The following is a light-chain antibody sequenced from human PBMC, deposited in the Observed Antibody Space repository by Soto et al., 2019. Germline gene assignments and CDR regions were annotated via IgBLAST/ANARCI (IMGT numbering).Light chain of an antibody. J-gene: IGKJ3*01. CDR1: HDITNY. V-gene: IGKV1-33*01. CDR2: GAS. CDR3: QYCDYLPL. Sequence: DIQMTQSPSSLSASVGDRVTITCQASHDITNYLNWYQHKPGKAPKLLIYGASNLETAIPSRFSGSGSGTDFTFTISSLQPEDIATYYCQYCDYLPLFGPGTTVDFK.